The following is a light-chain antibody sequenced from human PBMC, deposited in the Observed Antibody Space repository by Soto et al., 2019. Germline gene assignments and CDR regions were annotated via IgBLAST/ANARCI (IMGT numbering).Light chain of an antibody. CDR3: QKCNSYPWT. Sequence: DIQMTQSPSTLSASVGDRVTITCRASQSISSWLAWYQQKPGKAPKLLIYDASTLESGVPSRFSGSGSGTEFTLTIRTLQPDDSATYYCQKCNSYPWTFGQGTKVEIK. V-gene: IGKV1-5*01. J-gene: IGKJ1*01. CDR1: QSISSW. CDR2: DAS.